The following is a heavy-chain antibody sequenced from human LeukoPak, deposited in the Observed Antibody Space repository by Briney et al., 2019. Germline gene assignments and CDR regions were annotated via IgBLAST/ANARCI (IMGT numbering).Heavy chain of an antibody. J-gene: IGHJ4*02. Sequence: PGGSLRLSCAASGFTFDDYGMSWVRQAPGKGLEWVSGINWNGGSTGYADSVKGRFTISRDNAKNSLYLQMNSLRAEDTAVYYCARDNSYYDSSGYYRVLDYWGQGTLVTVSS. V-gene: IGHV3-20*04. D-gene: IGHD3-22*01. CDR3: ARDNSYYDSSGYYRVLDY. CDR1: GFTFDDYG. CDR2: INWNGGST.